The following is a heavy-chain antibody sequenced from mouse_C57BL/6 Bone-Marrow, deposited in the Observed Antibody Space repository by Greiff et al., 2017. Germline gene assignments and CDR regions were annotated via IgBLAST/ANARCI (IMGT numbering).Heavy chain of an antibody. CDR1: GYTFTSYW. D-gene: IGHD1-1*01. Sequence: QVQLQQSGAELVKPGASVKMSCKASGYTFTSYWITWVKQRPGQGLEWIGDIYPGSGSTNYNEKFKSKATLTVDTSSSTAYMQLSSLTSEDSAVYYCARKDYYGSSQFAYWGQGTLVTVSA. V-gene: IGHV1-55*01. J-gene: IGHJ3*01. CDR3: ARKDYYGSSQFAY. CDR2: IYPGSGST.